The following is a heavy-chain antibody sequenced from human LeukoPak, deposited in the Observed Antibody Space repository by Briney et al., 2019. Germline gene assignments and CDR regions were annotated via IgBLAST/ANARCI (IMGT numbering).Heavy chain of an antibody. CDR1: GFTFSNFG. CDR2: ISYDGKNE. J-gene: IGHJ6*03. V-gene: IGHV3-30*03. CDR3: VCVAVTLRYYYNYTAV. D-gene: IGHD6-19*01. Sequence: PGRSLRLSCAASGFTFSNFGMHWVRQAPGKGLEWVAVISYDGKNEYYTDSVKGRFTISRDNAKNTLYLQMNSLRAEDTADYYCVCVAVTLRYYYNYTAVWGEGTTVIVS.